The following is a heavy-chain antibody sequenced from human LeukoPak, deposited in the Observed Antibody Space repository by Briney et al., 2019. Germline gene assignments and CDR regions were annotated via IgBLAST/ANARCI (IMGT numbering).Heavy chain of an antibody. J-gene: IGHJ6*02. V-gene: IGHV3-7*05. D-gene: IGHD5-18*01. CDR2: IKRDGSEK. Sequence: GGSLRLSCAASGFTFSSYWMTWVRQAPGKGLEWVANIKRDGSEKYYMDSVKGRFTISRDNAKNSLYLQMNSLRAEDTAVYYCANVDIAIVRTYGMDLWGRGTTVTVSS. CDR3: ANVDIAIVRTYGMDL. CDR1: GFTFSSYW.